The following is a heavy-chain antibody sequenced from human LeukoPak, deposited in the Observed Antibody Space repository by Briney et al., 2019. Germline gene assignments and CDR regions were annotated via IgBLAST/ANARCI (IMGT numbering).Heavy chain of an antibody. CDR3: TTGYSVDDWWGYYYYGIDV. Sequence: GGSLRLSCAASGFTFSNAWVSWVRQAPGKGLEWVGRIKSKTDDGTTDYAAPVKGRFTISRDDSKNTLYLQMNSLKTEDTAVYYCTTGYSVDDWWGYYYYGIDVWGQEATVTVSS. CDR2: IKSKTDDGTT. J-gene: IGHJ6*02. CDR1: GFTFSNAW. V-gene: IGHV3-15*01. D-gene: IGHD5/OR15-5a*01.